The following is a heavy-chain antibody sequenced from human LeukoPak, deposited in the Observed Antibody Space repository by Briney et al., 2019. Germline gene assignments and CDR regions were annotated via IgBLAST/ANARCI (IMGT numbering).Heavy chain of an antibody. CDR2: ISSNGGST. Sequence: GGSLRLSCAASGFTFSNYTMHWVRQAPGKGLEYVSVISSNGGSTYYANSVKGRFTISRDNSKNTLYLQVGSLRAEDMAVYYCARGEWGLPYFDYWGQGTLVTVSS. V-gene: IGHV3-64*01. D-gene: IGHD1-26*01. CDR3: ARGEWGLPYFDY. J-gene: IGHJ4*02. CDR1: GFTFSNYT.